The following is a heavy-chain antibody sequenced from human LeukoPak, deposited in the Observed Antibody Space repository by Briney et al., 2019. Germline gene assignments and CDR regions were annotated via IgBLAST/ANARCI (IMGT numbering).Heavy chain of an antibody. V-gene: IGHV6-1*01. CDR3: VRRASTDYYYYGLNV. CDR2: TYYRSKWHY. Sequence: QTLSLTCAISGDRVSSNSAAWNWIRQSPSRGLEWLGRTYYRSKWHYDYAESVKRRITVNPDTSKNQFSLHLNSVTPEDTAVYYCVRRASTDYYYYGLNVWGQGTTVAVSS. D-gene: IGHD1-1*01. J-gene: IGHJ6*02. CDR1: GDRVSSNSAA.